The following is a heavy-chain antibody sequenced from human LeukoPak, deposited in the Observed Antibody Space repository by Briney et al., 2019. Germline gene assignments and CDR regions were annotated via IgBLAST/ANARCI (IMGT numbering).Heavy chain of an antibody. CDR1: GGSISTYY. V-gene: IGHV4-59*12. D-gene: IGHD1-26*01. J-gene: IGHJ3*02. CDR2: IYYSGSI. CDR3: ARDLGSGDAFDI. Sequence: SETLSLTCTVSGGSISTYYWSWIRQPPGKGLEWIGYIYYSGSINYNPSLKSRVTISVDKSKNQFSLKLSSVTAADTAVYYCARDLGSGDAFDIWGQGTMVTVSS.